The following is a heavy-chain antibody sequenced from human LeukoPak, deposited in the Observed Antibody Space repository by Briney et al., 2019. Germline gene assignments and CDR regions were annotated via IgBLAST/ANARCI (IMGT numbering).Heavy chain of an antibody. D-gene: IGHD6-25*01. V-gene: IGHV4-34*01. Sequence: PSETLSLTCAVYGGSFSGYYWSWIRQPPGKGLEWIGEINHSGSTNYNPSLKSRVTISVDTSKNQFSLKLSSVTAADTAVYYCARSAALDVWGQGTTVTVSS. CDR2: INHSGST. CDR3: ARSAALDV. CDR1: GGSFSGYY. J-gene: IGHJ6*02.